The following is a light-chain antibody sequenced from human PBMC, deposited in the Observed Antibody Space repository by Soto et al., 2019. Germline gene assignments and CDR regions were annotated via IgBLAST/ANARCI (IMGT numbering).Light chain of an antibody. CDR1: QSVSRC. CDR2: DAS. V-gene: IGKV1-5*01. J-gene: IGKJ1*01. Sequence: IKTRLSPSTLPASVGDSVSITCRASQSVSRCVAWYQHKPGKTPDLLIYDASSLESGVPSRFSGSGSGTEFTLTISSLQPDDFATYYCQHSGTFGQGTK. CDR3: QHSGT.